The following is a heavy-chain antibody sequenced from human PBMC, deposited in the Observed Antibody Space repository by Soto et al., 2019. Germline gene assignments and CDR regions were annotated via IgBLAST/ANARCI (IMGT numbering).Heavy chain of an antibody. CDR2: MYHSGST. CDR1: VGSISSGGYS. CDR3: ARVPDF. D-gene: IGHD2-2*01. Sequence: QLQLPESGSGLVKPSQTLSLTCAVSVGSISSGGYSWSWIRQPPGKGLEWIGYMYHSGSTYYNPSLKSRVTISIDRSKNQFSLKLSSVTAADTAVYYCARVPDFWGQGILVTVSS. V-gene: IGHV4-30-2*01. J-gene: IGHJ4*02.